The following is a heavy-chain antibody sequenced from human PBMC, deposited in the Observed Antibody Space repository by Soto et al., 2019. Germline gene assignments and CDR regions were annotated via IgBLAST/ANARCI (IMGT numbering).Heavy chain of an antibody. CDR2: VYFNEDKK. V-gene: IGHV3-30-3*01. CDR1: GFTFSTFA. J-gene: IGHJ6*02. Sequence: VQLVESGGGVVQPGRSLRVSCAGPGFTFSTFALHWVRQAPGKGLEGVAVVYFNEDKKDYAESVKGPFTSSRDNSKNTLSHHMTNLRPEDTAVYRWARDYFGDYLATYGRDGWRPATTVIVSS. CDR3: ARDYFGDYLATYGRDG. D-gene: IGHD4-17*01.